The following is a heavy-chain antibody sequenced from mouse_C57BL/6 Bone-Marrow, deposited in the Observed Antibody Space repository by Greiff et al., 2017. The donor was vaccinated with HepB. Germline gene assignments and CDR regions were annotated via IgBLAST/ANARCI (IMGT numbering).Heavy chain of an antibody. D-gene: IGHD2-4*01. CDR1: GYTFTSYW. J-gene: IGHJ3*01. CDR3: ARPHYDVGDY. Sequence: QVQLKQPGTELVKPGASVKLSCKASGYTFTSYWMHWVKQRPGQGLEWIGNINPSNGGTNYNEKFKSKATLTVDKPSSTAYRQLSSLTSEDSSVYYCARPHYDVGDYWRQGTLVTVSA. V-gene: IGHV1-53*01. CDR2: INPSNGGT.